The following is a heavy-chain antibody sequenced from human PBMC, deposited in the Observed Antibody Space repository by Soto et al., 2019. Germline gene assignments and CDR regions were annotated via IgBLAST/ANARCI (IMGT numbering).Heavy chain of an antibody. V-gene: IGHV4-39*01. J-gene: IGHJ5*02. Sequence: SETLSLTCTVSGGSISSSSYYWGWIRQPPGKGLEWIGSIYYSGSTYYNPSLKSRVTISVDTSKNQFSLKLSSVTAADTAVYYCARHELPPITIFGVVIRLNWFDPWGQGTLVTVSS. D-gene: IGHD3-3*01. CDR1: GGSISSSSYY. CDR2: IYYSGST. CDR3: ARHELPPITIFGVVIRLNWFDP.